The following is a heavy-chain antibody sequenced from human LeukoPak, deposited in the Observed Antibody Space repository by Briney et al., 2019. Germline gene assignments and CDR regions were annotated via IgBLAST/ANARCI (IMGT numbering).Heavy chain of an antibody. V-gene: IGHV4-34*01. J-gene: IGHJ4*02. D-gene: IGHD3-22*01. CDR1: GGSFSGYY. CDR2: INHSGST. Sequence: SETLSLTCAVYGGSFSGYYWSWIRQPPGKGLEWIGEINHSGSTNYNPSLKSRVTISVDTSKNQFSLKLSSVTAAGTAVYYCARGPLNDSSSAGGHQRPGPLDYWGQGTLVTVSS. CDR3: ARGPLNDSSSAGGHQRPGPLDY.